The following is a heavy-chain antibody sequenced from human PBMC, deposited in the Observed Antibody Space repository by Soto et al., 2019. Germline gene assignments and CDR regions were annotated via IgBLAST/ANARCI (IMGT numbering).Heavy chain of an antibody. CDR2: IYWDDDK. CDR3: AHGSGWLHDY. J-gene: IGHJ4*02. Sequence: KESGPTLVNPPQTLTLTCSFSGFSPSTSAVGVGWIRQPPGKAPEWLALIYWDDDKHYSPSLKSRLTITKDTSKNQVVLTMTNMDTVDTATYHCAHGSGWLHDYWGQGILVTVSS. CDR1: GFSPSTSAVG. D-gene: IGHD6-19*01. V-gene: IGHV2-5*02.